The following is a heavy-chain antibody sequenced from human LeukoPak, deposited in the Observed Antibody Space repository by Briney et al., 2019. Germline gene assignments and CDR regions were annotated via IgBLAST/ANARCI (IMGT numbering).Heavy chain of an antibody. D-gene: IGHD3-10*01. CDR3: ARHEGSGSWVWFDP. CDR2: IFASGST. CDR1: GGSISSYS. Sequence: PSETLSLTCTVSGGSISSYSWSWIRQPAGKGLEWIGRIFASGSTKYNPSLKSRVTMSVETSKNQFSLKLSSVTAADTAVYYCARHEGSGSWVWFDPWGQGTLVTVSS. J-gene: IGHJ5*02. V-gene: IGHV4-4*07.